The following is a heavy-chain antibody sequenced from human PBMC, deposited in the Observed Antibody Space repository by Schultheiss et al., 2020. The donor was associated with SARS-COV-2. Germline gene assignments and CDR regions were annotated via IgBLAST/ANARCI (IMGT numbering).Heavy chain of an antibody. D-gene: IGHD6-19*01. V-gene: IGHV3-30-3*01. Sequence: GGSLRLSCAASGFTVSSNYMSWVRQAPGKGLEWVAVISYDGSNKYYADSVKGRFTISRDNSKNTLYLQMNSLRAEDTAVYYCARDHRRSGWRARSTANHDAFYIWGQGTMVTVAS. CDR3: ARDHRRSGWRARSTANHDAFYI. CDR2: ISYDGSNK. CDR1: GFTVSSNY. J-gene: IGHJ3*02.